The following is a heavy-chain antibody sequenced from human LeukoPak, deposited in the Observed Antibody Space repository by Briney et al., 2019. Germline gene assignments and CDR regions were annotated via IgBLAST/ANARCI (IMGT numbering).Heavy chain of an antibody. J-gene: IGHJ3*02. CDR1: GFTFSNAW. CDR3: TTDVRKYYYGSKDAFDI. D-gene: IGHD3-10*01. Sequence: GVLRLSCAASGFTFSNAWMSWVRQAPGKGLEWVGRIKSKTDGGTTDYAAPVKGRFTISRDDSKNTLYLQMNSLKTEDTAVYYCTTDVRKYYYGSKDAFDIWGQGTMVTVSS. V-gene: IGHV3-15*01. CDR2: IKSKTDGGTT.